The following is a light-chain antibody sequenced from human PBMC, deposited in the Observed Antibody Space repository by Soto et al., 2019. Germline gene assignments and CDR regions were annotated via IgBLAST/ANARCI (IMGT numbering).Light chain of an antibody. V-gene: IGKV3-20*01. J-gene: IGKJ1*01. CDR1: QSFTSNY. CDR3: HQYGNSPST. Sequence: EVVLTQSPGTLSLSPGERATLSCRASQSFTSNYLAWYQQRPGQAPRLLIYVASTRATGIPDRFSGSGSGTDFTLTISRLEPEDLAVYYCHQYGNSPSTFGQGTKVE. CDR2: VAS.